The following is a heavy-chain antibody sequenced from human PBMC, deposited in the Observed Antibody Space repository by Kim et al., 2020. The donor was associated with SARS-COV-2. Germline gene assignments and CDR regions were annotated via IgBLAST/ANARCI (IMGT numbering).Heavy chain of an antibody. J-gene: IGHJ4*02. Sequence: GGSLRLSCAASRFSFSNYAMSWVRQAPGKGLEWVSAIGGSGRSTYYADSVKGRFTISRDNSKNTLYLQMNSLRAEDTAVYYCAKAPTGYSYGAFDYWGQGTLVTVSS. V-gene: IGHV3-23*01. CDR1: RFSFSNYA. CDR3: AKAPTGYSYGAFDY. CDR2: IGGSGRST. D-gene: IGHD5-18*01.